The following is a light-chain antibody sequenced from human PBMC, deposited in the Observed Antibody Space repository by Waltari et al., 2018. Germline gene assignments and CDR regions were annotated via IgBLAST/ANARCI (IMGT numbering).Light chain of an antibody. CDR3: QKYDYLPT. V-gene: IGKV1-33*01. J-gene: IGKJ3*01. Sequence: DIQMTQSPSSLSASVGDRVTITCQASQDISNYLNWYQHKPGKVPKLLIYDASNLATGVPSRCSGSGSGTDFTFSISSLQPEDIATYYCQKYDYLPTFGPGTKVNIK. CDR2: DAS. CDR1: QDISNY.